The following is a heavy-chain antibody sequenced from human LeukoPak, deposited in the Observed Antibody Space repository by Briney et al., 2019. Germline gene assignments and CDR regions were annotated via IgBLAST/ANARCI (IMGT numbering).Heavy chain of an antibody. CDR3: ARDLFTTMGPYYFDY. CDR2: ISSSSSYI. D-gene: IGHD5-18*01. Sequence: GGSLRLSCTASDFPFRSYSMIWVRQAPGKGLDWVSSISSSSSYIYYADSVKSRFTISRDNAKNSLYLQMNSLRAEDTAVYYCARDLFTTMGPYYFDYWGQGTLVTVSS. CDR1: DFPFRSYS. V-gene: IGHV3-21*01. J-gene: IGHJ4*02.